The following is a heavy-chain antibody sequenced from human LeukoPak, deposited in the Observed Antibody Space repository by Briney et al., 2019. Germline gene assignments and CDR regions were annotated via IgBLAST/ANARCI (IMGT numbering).Heavy chain of an antibody. Sequence: SGTLSLTCTVSGGSISSYYWSWIRQPPGKGLEWIGYISYSGSTDYNPSLRSRVTISVDTSKSQFSLKLSSVTAADTAVYYCASGRGLYSFYAFDIWGQGTMVTVSS. V-gene: IGHV4-59*01. CDR3: ASGRGLYSFYAFDI. D-gene: IGHD5-18*01. CDR1: GGSISSYY. J-gene: IGHJ3*02. CDR2: ISYSGST.